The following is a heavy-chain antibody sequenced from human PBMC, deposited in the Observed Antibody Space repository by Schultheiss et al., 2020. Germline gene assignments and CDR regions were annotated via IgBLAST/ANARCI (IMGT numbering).Heavy chain of an antibody. CDR2: INHSGST. V-gene: IGHV4-39*07. Sequence: TLSLTCSVSGGSISSGGYYWSWIRQPPGKGLEWIGEINHSGSTNYNPSLKSRVTISVDTSKNQFSLKLSSVTAADTAVYYCAREVGQQLVRDCWFDPWGQGTLVTVSS. J-gene: IGHJ5*02. CDR3: AREVGQQLVRDCWFDP. CDR1: GGSISSGGYY. D-gene: IGHD6-13*01.